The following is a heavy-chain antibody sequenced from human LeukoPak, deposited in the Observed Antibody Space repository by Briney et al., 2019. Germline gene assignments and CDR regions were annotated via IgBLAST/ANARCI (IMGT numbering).Heavy chain of an antibody. CDR3: ARVWYSGSYPVDY. V-gene: IGHV3-23*01. D-gene: IGHD1-26*01. Sequence: GGSLRLSCAASGFTFSSYGMSWVRQAPGKGLEWVSSTSGSGDSTHYADSVKGRFTISRDSAKDSLYLRMNSLRAEDMAVYYCARVWYSGSYPVDYWGQGTLVTVSS. CDR2: TSGSGDST. J-gene: IGHJ4*02. CDR1: GFTFSSYG.